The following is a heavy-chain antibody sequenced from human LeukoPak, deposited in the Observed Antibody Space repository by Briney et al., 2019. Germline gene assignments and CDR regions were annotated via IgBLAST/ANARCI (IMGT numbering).Heavy chain of an antibody. CDR2: IYYSGST. Sequence: SETLSLTCTVSGGSISSYYWSWIRQPPGKGLEWIGYIYYSGSTNYNPSLKSRVTISVDTSKNQFSLKLSSVTAADTAVYYCARGPLSLSYYYGSGTSPHLDYWGQGTLVTVSS. CDR1: GGSISSYY. V-gene: IGHV4-59*01. D-gene: IGHD3-10*01. CDR3: ARGPLSLSYYYGSGTSPHLDY. J-gene: IGHJ4*02.